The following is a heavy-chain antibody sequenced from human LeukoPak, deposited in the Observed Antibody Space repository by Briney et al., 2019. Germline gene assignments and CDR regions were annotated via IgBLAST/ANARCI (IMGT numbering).Heavy chain of an antibody. CDR2: ISSSSSYI. V-gene: IGHV3-21*01. Sequence: PGGSLRLSCAASGFTFSSYSMNWVRQAPGKGLEWVSSISSSSSYIYYADSVKGRFTISRDNAKNSLYLQMNSLRAEDTAVYYCARGLSVLRYFDWFDNTFAYWGQGTLVTVSS. D-gene: IGHD3-9*01. CDR3: ARGLSVLRYFDWFDNTFAY. J-gene: IGHJ4*02. CDR1: GFTFSSYS.